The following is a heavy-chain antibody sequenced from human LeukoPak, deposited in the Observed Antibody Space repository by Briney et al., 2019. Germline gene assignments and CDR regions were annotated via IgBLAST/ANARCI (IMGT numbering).Heavy chain of an antibody. J-gene: IGHJ6*04. Sequence: GGSLRLSCAASGFTFSSYGMNWVRQAPGKGLEWVAFIRYDGSNKYYADSVKGRFTISRDNSKNTLYLQMNSLRAEDTAVYYCAKDLSEYSSSGSLDVWGKGTTVTVSS. D-gene: IGHD6-6*01. CDR1: GFTFSSYG. CDR3: AKDLSEYSSSGSLDV. CDR2: IRYDGSNK. V-gene: IGHV3-30*02.